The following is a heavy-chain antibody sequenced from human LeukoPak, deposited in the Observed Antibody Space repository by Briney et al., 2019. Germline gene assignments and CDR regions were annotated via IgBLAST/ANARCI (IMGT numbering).Heavy chain of an antibody. CDR1: GYSFSSYW. CDR3: ARHQLWASDS. CDR2: IDPTESYT. V-gene: IGHV5-10-1*04. D-gene: IGHD5-18*01. J-gene: IGHJ4*02. Sequence: ESLRISCKGSGYSFSSYWISWVRQMPGKGLEWMGRIDPTESYTDYSPSFQGQVTISADQSISTAYLQWSSLKASDTAIYYCARHQLWASDSWGQGTLVIVSS.